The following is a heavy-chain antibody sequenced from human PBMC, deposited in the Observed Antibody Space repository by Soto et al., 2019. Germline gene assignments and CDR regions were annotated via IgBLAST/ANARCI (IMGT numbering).Heavy chain of an antibody. CDR1: GDSIISLDYY. Sequence: QVQLQESGPGLVKPSKTLSLNCTVSGDSIISLDYYGTWIRQHPGKGIEWIGHIYHTGTTYYNPPLESRAIRSVDSSNTLCSLKLSSVTAADTAVFYCARGAVVNLVRGIRGGNWFDPWGQGTLVTVSS. D-gene: IGHD3-10*01. J-gene: IGHJ5*02. CDR3: ARGAVVNLVRGIRGGNWFDP. V-gene: IGHV4-30-4*01. CDR2: IYHTGTT.